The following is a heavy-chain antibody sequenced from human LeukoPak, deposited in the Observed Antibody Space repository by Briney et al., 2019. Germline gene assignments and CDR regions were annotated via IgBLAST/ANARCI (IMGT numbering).Heavy chain of an antibody. CDR1: GFTFSTYW. J-gene: IGHJ4*02. CDR2: INGDGTTT. D-gene: IGHD3-10*01. Sequence: GGALRLSCAASGFTFSTYWMHWVRLPPGKGALWVSHINGDGTTTNYADSVKGRFTISRDNAKNTLYLQINSLRADDTAVYYCAEAASVRGISYWGQGTLVTVSS. V-gene: IGHV3-74*01. CDR3: AEAASVRGISY.